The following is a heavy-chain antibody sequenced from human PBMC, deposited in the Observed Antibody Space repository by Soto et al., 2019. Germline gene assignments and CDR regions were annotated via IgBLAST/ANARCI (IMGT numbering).Heavy chain of an antibody. CDR3: ASIVQGLSGLTLGGIDY. Sequence: QVQLVQSGAEVKKPGASVKVSCKASGYTFTSYGISWVRQAPGQGLEWMGWISAYNDNTTYAQKLQGRVTMTTDTSTSTAYIELRSLRSDVTAGYYCASIVQGLSGLTLGGIDYWGQGTLVNVSS. CDR1: GYTFTSYG. D-gene: IGHD2-15*01. V-gene: IGHV1-18*01. CDR2: ISAYNDNT. J-gene: IGHJ4*02.